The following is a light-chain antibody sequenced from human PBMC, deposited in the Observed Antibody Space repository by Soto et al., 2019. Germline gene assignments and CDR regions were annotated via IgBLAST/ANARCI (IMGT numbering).Light chain of an antibody. CDR1: SSNIGSYT. Sequence: QSVLTQPPSASGTPGQRVTISCSGSSSNIGSYTVSWYQHLPGTAPKLLIFGNTQRPSGVPDRFSGSKSGTSVSLAISGLQSEDEADYYCAAWDDSLNVLFGGGTKLTVL. CDR2: GNT. J-gene: IGLJ2*01. V-gene: IGLV1-44*01. CDR3: AAWDDSLNVL.